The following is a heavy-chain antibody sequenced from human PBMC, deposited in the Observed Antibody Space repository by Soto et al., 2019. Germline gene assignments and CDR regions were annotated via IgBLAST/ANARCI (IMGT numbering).Heavy chain of an antibody. J-gene: IGHJ4*02. V-gene: IGHV1-2*02. Sequence: QVQLVQSGAEVKKTGASVKVSCRTSGYTFSGFYIHWVRQAPGQGLESMGWVYPDSGGTDYAQKFQGRVTMTRDTSISTAYMELSRLRSDDTAVYYCRVTGVSEVDYWGQGTLVTVSS. CDR1: GYTFSGFY. CDR2: VYPDSGGT. D-gene: IGHD2-8*01. CDR3: RVTGVSEVDY.